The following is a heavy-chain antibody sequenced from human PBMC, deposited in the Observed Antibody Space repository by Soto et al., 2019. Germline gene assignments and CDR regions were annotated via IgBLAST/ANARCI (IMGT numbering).Heavy chain of an antibody. V-gene: IGHV3-73*01. CDR2: IRSKANSYAT. Sequence: GGSLRLSCAASGFTFSGSAMHWVRQASGKGLEWVGRIRSKANSYATAYAASVKGRFTISRDDSKNTAYLQMNSLKTEDTAVYYCTNTYSSSWYSSFDYYYGMDVWGQGTTVTVSS. CDR3: TNTYSSSWYSSFDYYYGMDV. D-gene: IGHD6-13*01. CDR1: GFTFSGSA. J-gene: IGHJ6*02.